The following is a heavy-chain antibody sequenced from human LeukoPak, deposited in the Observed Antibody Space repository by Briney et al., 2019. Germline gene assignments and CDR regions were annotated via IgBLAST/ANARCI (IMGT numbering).Heavy chain of an antibody. D-gene: IGHD1-14*01. CDR2: INPGGSSI. J-gene: IGHJ4*02. Sequence: GRSLRLSCAASGFTFSSYWMHWVRQVPGEGLVWVARINPGGSSITYADSVKGRFTISRDNAKNTLYLQMDSLGAEDTGVYYCARSNQADDYWGQGTLVTVSS. CDR3: ARSNQADDY. V-gene: IGHV3-74*01. CDR1: GFTFSSYW.